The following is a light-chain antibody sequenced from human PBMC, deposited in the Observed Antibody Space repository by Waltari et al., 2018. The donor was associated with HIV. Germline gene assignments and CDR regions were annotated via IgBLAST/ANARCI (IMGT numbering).Light chain of an antibody. Sequence: AIQLTQSPSSLSASPGDRVVLTCRASQSVYNFLAWYQQKPGAAPRLLIYSVSSLQPGVPSRCSGSGSGTEFALTISGLQSEDFATYYCQHFNSVPYTFGQGTKVELK. CDR3: QHFNSVPYT. CDR1: QSVYNF. J-gene: IGKJ2*01. V-gene: IGKV1-8*01. CDR2: SVS.